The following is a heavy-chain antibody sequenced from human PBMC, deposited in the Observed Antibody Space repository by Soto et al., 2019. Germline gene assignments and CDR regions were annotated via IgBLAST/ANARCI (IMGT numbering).Heavy chain of an antibody. CDR3: EVTTGF. CDR1: GYTFTDYD. CDR2: MSPDSGNA. Sequence: QVQVVQSRAEVKKPGASVKVSCKTSGYTFTDYDINWVRQAAGQGLEYMGWMSPDSGNAGYAQQFQGRVTMTSNTSISTAYMELSGLRSEDTAVYFCEVTTGFWGQRTMVSVSS. D-gene: IGHD2-21*02. V-gene: IGHV1-8*02. J-gene: IGHJ4*02.